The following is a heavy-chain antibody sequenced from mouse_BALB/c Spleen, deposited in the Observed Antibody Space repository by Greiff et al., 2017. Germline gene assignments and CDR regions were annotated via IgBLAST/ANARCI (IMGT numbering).Heavy chain of an antibody. CDR1: GFTFSSYG. CDR2: INSNGGST. Sequence: EVQGVESGGGLVQPGGSLKLSCAASGFTFSSYGMSWVRQTPDKRLELVATINSNGGSTYYPDSVKGRFTISRDNAKNTLYLQMSSLKSEDTAMYYCARAFYYYAMDYWGQGTSVTVSS. V-gene: IGHV5-6-3*01. J-gene: IGHJ4*01. CDR3: ARAFYYYAMDY.